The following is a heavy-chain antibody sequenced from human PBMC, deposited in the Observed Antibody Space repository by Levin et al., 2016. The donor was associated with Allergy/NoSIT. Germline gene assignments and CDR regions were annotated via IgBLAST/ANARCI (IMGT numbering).Heavy chain of an antibody. V-gene: IGHV3-30*18. J-gene: IGHJ6*02. CDR2: ISYDGSKK. Sequence: GGSLRLSCAASGFTFSSYGMHWVRQAPGKGLEWVAVISYDGSKKYYADSVKGRFTISRDNSKNTLNLQMNSLRAEDTAVYYCAKDGSGRYGMDVWGQGTTVTVSS. CDR3: AKDGSGRYGMDV. CDR1: GFTFSSYG. D-gene: IGHD1-26*01.